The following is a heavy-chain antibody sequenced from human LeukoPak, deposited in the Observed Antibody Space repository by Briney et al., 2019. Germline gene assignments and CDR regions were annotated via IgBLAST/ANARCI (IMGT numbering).Heavy chain of an antibody. D-gene: IGHD6-13*01. CDR1: GYTFTGYC. CDR3: ARPLRSSWYEVDNWFDP. V-gene: IGHV1-2*02. CDR2: INPNSGGT. J-gene: IGHJ5*02. Sequence: ASVKVSCKASGYTFTGYCMHWVRQAPGQGLEWMGWINPNSGGTNYAQKFQGRVTMTRDTSISTAYMELSRLRSDDTAVYYCARPLRSSWYEVDNWFDPWGQGTLVTVSS.